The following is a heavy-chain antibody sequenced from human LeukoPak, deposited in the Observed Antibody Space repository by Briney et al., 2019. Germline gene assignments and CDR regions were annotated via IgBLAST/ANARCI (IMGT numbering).Heavy chain of an antibody. CDR3: ARGAKNYDFWTDSPDQWYFDL. J-gene: IGHJ2*01. D-gene: IGHD3/OR15-3a*01. CDR2: IYHSGST. V-gene: IGHV4-4*02. Sequence: PSETLSLTCAVSGGSIKSNNWWSWVRQPPGKGLEWIGEIYHSGSTNYNPSLESRVTVSVDKSKNQFSLDLSSVTAADTAVYYCARGAKNYDFWTDSPDQWYFDLWGRGTLVTVSS. CDR1: GGSIKSNNW.